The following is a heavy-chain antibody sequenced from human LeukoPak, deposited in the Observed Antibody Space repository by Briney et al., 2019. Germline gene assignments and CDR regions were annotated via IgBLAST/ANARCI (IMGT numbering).Heavy chain of an antibody. CDR1: GFTFSNYG. Sequence: GGSLRLSCEASGFTFSNYGMNWVRQAPGKGLEWVSFTDTGGNYIYYGDSVKGRFTISRDNARNLLFLQMNGLRAEGTAVYYCARGRSITLLRGVAMSDGFDIWGQGAMVAVSS. D-gene: IGHD3-10*01. CDR2: TDTGGNYI. V-gene: IGHV3-21*06. J-gene: IGHJ3*02. CDR3: ARGRSITLLRGVAMSDGFDI.